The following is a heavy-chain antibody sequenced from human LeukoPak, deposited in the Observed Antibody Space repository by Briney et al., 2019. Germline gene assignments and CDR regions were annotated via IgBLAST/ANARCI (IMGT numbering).Heavy chain of an antibody. CDR3: ARAAKRGYYDHPGIFDY. V-gene: IGHV4-59*01. J-gene: IGHJ4*02. CDR1: GGSISSYY. Sequence: SETLSLTCTASGGSISSYYWSWIRQPPGKGLEWIGYIYYSGSTNYNPSLKSRVTISVDTSKNQFSLKLSSVTAADTAVYYCARAAKRGYYDHPGIFDYWGQGTLVTVSS. D-gene: IGHD3-22*01. CDR2: IYYSGST.